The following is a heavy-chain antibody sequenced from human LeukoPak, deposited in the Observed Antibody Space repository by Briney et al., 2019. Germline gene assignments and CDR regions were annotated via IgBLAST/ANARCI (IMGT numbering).Heavy chain of an antibody. Sequence: PGGSLRLSCAASGFTVTNNYMSWVRQAPGKGLGWVSVIYSGGRTYYADSVKGRFTISRDNSKNTLYPQMNSLRAEDTAVYYCALQQLKRYYFDYWGQGTLVTVSS. D-gene: IGHD6-13*01. V-gene: IGHV3-66*01. CDR1: GFTVTNNY. CDR3: ALQQLKRYYFDY. J-gene: IGHJ4*02. CDR2: IYSGGRT.